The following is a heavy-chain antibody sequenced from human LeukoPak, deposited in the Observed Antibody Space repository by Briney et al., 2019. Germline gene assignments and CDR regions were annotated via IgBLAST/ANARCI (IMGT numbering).Heavy chain of an antibody. J-gene: IGHJ5*02. V-gene: IGHV5-51*01. D-gene: IGHD3-22*01. CDR2: IYPGDSDT. Sequence: GESLKTSCKGSGYSFINYWIAWVRQMPGQGLEWMGIIYPGDSDTKYSPSFQGQVTISVDKFINTAYLQWSSLTASDTAMYYCARLTDYYDSSGYYRNYNWFDPWGQGTLVTVSS. CDR1: GYSFINYW. CDR3: ARLTDYYDSSGYYRNYNWFDP.